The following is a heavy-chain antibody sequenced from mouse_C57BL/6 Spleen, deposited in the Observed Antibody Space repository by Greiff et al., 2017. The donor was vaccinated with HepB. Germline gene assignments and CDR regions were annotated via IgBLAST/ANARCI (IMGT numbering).Heavy chain of an antibody. V-gene: IGHV1-7*01. Sequence: VHLVESGAELAKPGASVKLSCKASGYTFTSYWMHWVKQRPGQGLEWIGYINPSSGYTKYNQKFKDKATLTADKSSSTSYMQLSSLTYEDSAVYYCAKGYYDSSQDYFDYWGQGTTLTVSS. J-gene: IGHJ2*01. CDR1: GYTFTSYW. CDR3: AKGYYDSSQDYFDY. D-gene: IGHD1-1*01. CDR2: INPSSGYT.